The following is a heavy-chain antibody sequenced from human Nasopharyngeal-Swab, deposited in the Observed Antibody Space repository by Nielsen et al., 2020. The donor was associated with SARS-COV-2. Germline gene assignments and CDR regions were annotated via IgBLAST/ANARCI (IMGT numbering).Heavy chain of an antibody. J-gene: IGHJ4*02. CDR1: GFTFDNYA. Sequence: SLKISCAASGFTFDNYAMHWVRQAPGKGLEWVSGISWNSGSIGYADSVKGRFTISRDNAKNSLYLQMNSLRAEDTALYYCAKDCSSSWYTWGPFDYWGQGTLVTVSS. CDR2: ISWNSGSI. D-gene: IGHD6-13*01. V-gene: IGHV3-9*01. CDR3: AKDCSSSWYTWGPFDY.